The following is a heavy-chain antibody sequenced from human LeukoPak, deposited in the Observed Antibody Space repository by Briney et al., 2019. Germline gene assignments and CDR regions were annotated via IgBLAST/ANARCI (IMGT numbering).Heavy chain of an antibody. D-gene: IGHD3-9*01. CDR2: ISSSGSTI. Sequence: PGGSLRLSCAASGFTFSDYYMSWIRQAPGKGLEWVSYISSSGSTIYYADSVKGRFTISRDNAKNSLYLQMNSLRAEDTAVYYCARGFQVVYYDILTGYSPLDYWGQGTLVTVSS. V-gene: IGHV3-11*04. CDR3: ARGFQVVYYDILTGYSPLDY. J-gene: IGHJ4*02. CDR1: GFTFSDYY.